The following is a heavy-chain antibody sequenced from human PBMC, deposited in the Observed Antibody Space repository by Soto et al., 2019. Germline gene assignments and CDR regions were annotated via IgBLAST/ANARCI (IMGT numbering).Heavy chain of an antibody. D-gene: IGHD4-17*01. CDR1: GFTFDDHA. CDR2: ITWNSGSI. J-gene: IGHJ4*02. CDR3: AKDRWSTVTTPLFDY. V-gene: IGHV3-9*01. Sequence: GGSLRLSCAASGFTFDDHAMHWVRQAPGKGLEWVSGITWNSGSIVYADSVKGRFTVSRDNAKNSLYLQMNSLRTEDTALYYCAKDRWSTVTTPLFDYWGQGTLVTVSS.